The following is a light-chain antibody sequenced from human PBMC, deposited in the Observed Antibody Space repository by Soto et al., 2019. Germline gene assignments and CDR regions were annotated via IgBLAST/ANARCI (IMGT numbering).Light chain of an antibody. Sequence: IVLKQSPGPLSLSPGERATLSCRASQSVTTYLAWNQHKPGQAPWLLIYGASRRATGNPDRFSGRGSGTDFTLTISRVEPEDFAVYYCHQFGSPPATFGQGTKLEIK. CDR3: HQFGSPPAT. V-gene: IGKV3-20*01. CDR1: QSVTTY. J-gene: IGKJ2*01. CDR2: GAS.